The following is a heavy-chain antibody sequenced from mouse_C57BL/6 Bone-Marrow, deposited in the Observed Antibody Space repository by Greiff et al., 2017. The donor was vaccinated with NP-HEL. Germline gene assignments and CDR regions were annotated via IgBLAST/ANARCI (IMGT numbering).Heavy chain of an antibody. CDR1: GYTFTDYY. CDR2: IGPGSGST. J-gene: IGHJ4*01. CDR3: ARRDYYGPYYAMDY. Sequence: QVQLKESGAELVKPGASVKISCKASGYTFTDYYINWVKQRPGQGLEWIGKIGPGSGSTYYNEKFKGKATLTADKSSTAYMQLSSLTSEDSAVYFCARRDYYGPYYAMDYWGQGTSVTVSS. V-gene: IGHV1-77*01. D-gene: IGHD1-2*01.